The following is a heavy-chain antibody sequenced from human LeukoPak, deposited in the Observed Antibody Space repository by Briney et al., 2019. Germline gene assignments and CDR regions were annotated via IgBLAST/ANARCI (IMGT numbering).Heavy chain of an antibody. CDR3: ARAGDYGDYGY. D-gene: IGHD4-17*01. V-gene: IGHV4-39*01. CDR1: GGSISSSSYY. Sequence: SETLSLTCTVSGGSISSSSYYWGWIRQPPGKGLEWIGSIYYSGSTYYNPSLKSRVTISVDTSKNQFSLKLSSVTAADTAVYYCARAGDYGDYGYWGQGTLVTVSS. J-gene: IGHJ4*02. CDR2: IYYSGST.